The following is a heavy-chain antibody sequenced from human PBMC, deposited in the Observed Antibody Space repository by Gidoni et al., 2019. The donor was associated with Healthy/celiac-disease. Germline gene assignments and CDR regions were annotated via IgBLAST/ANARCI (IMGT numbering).Heavy chain of an antibody. D-gene: IGHD6-13*01. J-gene: IGHJ6*02. Sequence: VQLVESAGGLVKPGVSLRLSCAASGFTFSSHSMNWVRQYPGTVLEWVSSIISSGSYIYYADSVKGRFTMSRDNAKNSLYLQVNSLRAEDTAVYYCARDLGTRGVCWGQGTTVTVSS. V-gene: IGHV3-21*01. CDR3: ARDLGTRGVC. CDR2: IISSGSYI. CDR1: GFTFSSHS.